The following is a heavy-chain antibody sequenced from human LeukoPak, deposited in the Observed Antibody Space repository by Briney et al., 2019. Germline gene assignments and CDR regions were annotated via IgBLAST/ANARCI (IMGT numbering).Heavy chain of an antibody. CDR1: GFTFSSYG. CDR2: ISGSGGST. V-gene: IGHV3-23*01. J-gene: IGHJ5*02. CDR3: AKDIRWLVQGKWFDP. D-gene: IGHD6-19*01. Sequence: GRSLRLSCAASGFTFSSYGMSWVRQAPGKGLEWVSAISGSGGSTYYADSVKGRFTISRDNSKNTLYLQMNSLRAEDTAVYYCAKDIRWLVQGKWFDPWGQGTLVTVSS.